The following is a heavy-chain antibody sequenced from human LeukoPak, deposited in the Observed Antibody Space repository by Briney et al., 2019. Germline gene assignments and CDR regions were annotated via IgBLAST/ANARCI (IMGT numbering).Heavy chain of an antibody. J-gene: IGHJ4*02. CDR2: INPKSGGSGGS. Sequence: ASVKVSCKASGYTFTDFHIHWVRQAPGQGLEWMGWINPKSGGSGGSNYAQRFQGRVTMSRDTSISTVYMELSRLRYDDTAVYFCARATSRLVVVTTGPYWGQGTLVTVSS. CDR3: ARATSRLVVVTTGPY. CDR1: GYTFTDFH. D-gene: IGHD2-15*01. V-gene: IGHV1-2*02.